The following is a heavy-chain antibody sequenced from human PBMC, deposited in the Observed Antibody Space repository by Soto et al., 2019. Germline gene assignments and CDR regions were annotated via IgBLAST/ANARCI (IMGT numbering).Heavy chain of an antibody. Sequence: QVQLVESGGGVVQPGRSLRLSCAASGFTFSSYAMHWVRQAPGKGLEWVAVISYDGSNKYYADSVKGRFTISRDNSKNTLYLHMNSLRAEDTAVYYCARDLVGSSDYWGQGTLVTVSS. D-gene: IGHD1-26*01. J-gene: IGHJ4*02. CDR2: ISYDGSNK. V-gene: IGHV3-30-3*01. CDR1: GFTFSSYA. CDR3: ARDLVGSSDY.